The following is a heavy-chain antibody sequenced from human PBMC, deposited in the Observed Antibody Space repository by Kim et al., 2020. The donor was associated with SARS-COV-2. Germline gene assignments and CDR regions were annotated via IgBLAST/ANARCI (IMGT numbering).Heavy chain of an antibody. Sequence: GGSLRLSCAASGFTFSTYWMTWVRQAPGKGLEWVANIKEDGSVKHYVGSVKGRFTISRDNTKNSLYLQMNGLRSEDTAVYYCATSTNWAFDHWGQGILVT. CDR3: ATSTNWAFDH. CDR2: IKEDGSVK. D-gene: IGHD1-1*01. V-gene: IGHV3-7*03. CDR1: GFTFSTYW. J-gene: IGHJ4*02.